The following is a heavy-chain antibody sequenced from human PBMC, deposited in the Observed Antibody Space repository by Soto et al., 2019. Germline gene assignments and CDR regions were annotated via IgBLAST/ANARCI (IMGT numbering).Heavy chain of an antibody. CDR2: IAPVLRST. CDR3: ARATVLSFQADY. Sequence: ASVKVSCKAPGDTLNYYAIVWVRQAPGRGLEWVGEIAPVLRSTSYALKFQGRVNITADAFTSTAFLEMSSLTSADTGTYFCARATVLSFQADYWGQGTLVTVSS. J-gene: IGHJ4*02. V-gene: IGHV1-69*13. CDR1: GDTLNYYA.